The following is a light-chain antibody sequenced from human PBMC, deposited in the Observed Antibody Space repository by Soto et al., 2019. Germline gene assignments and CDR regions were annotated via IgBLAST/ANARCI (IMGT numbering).Light chain of an antibody. CDR1: QSVGTY. V-gene: IGKV3-11*01. Sequence: EIVLTQSPVTLSLSPGERATLSCRASQSVGTYLAWYQQKPGQAPRLIIYDASSRATGIPARFSGSGSGTDFTLTISSREAEDCAVYFCQQRTNWPPWTFGQGTKVEIK. CDR3: QQRTNWPPWT. CDR2: DAS. J-gene: IGKJ1*01.